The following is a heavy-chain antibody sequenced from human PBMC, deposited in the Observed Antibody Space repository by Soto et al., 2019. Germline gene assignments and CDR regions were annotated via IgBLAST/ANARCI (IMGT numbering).Heavy chain of an antibody. V-gene: IGHV3-21*01. D-gene: IGHD5-18*01. J-gene: IGHJ4*02. CDR2: ISSSSSYI. Sequence: PGGSLRLSCAASGFTFSSYSMNWVRQAPGKGLEWVSSISSSSSYIYYADSVKGRFTISRDNAKNSLYLQMNSLRAEDTAVYYCARDMDTAMVTPPFDYWGQGTLVTVSS. CDR3: ARDMDTAMVTPPFDY. CDR1: GFTFSSYS.